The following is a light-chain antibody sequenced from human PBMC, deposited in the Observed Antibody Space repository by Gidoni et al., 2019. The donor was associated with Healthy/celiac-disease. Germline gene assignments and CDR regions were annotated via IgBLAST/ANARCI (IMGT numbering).Light chain of an antibody. CDR2: AAS. J-gene: IGKJ2*01. V-gene: IGKV1-9*01. CDR1: QGISSY. Sequence: LSASVGDRVTITCRASQGISSYLAWNQQKPGKAPKLLIYAASTLQSGVPSRFSGSGSGTEFTLTISSLQPEDFATYYCQQLNSYPYTFGQGTKLEIK. CDR3: QQLNSYPYT.